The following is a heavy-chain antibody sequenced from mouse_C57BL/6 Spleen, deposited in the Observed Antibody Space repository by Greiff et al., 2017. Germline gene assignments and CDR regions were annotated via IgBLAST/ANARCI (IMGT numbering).Heavy chain of an antibody. J-gene: IGHJ4*01. Sequence: VQLQQPGAELVMPGASVKLSCKASGYTFTSYWMHWVKQRPGQGLEWIGEIDPSDSYTNYNQKFNGKSTLTVDKSSSTADMQLSSLTSEDSAVYYCARSRKNSSGYVRAMDYWGQGTSVTVSS. CDR2: IDPSDSYT. CDR1: GYTFTSYW. V-gene: IGHV1-69*01. D-gene: IGHD3-2*02. CDR3: ARSRKNSSGYVRAMDY.